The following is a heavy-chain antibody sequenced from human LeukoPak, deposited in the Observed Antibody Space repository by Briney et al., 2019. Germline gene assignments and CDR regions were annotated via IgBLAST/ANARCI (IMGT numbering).Heavy chain of an antibody. J-gene: IGHJ4*02. V-gene: IGHV1-2*02. Sequence: ASVKVSCKASGYTFTGYYMHWVRQAPGQGLEWIGWINPNSGGTKYAQKFQSSVTMTRDTSISTAYMELSRLRSDDTAVYYCAVPLYSSSSGFDYWGQGTLVTVSS. CDR3: AVPLYSSSSGFDY. CDR1: GYTFTGYY. D-gene: IGHD6-6*01. CDR2: INPNSGGT.